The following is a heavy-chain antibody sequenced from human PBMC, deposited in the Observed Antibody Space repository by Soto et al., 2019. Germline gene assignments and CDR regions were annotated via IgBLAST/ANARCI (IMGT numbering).Heavy chain of an antibody. D-gene: IGHD3-3*01. CDR1: GGTLSSYS. J-gene: IGHJ6*02. CDR3: ARVSSNGGVFYYYGMDV. CDR2: IIPIFGTA. Sequence: GASVKVSRKASGGTLSSYSFSLVRQAPGQRLEWMGGIIPIFGTANYAQKFQGRVTITADESTSTAYMELSSLRSEDTAVYYCARVSSNGGVFYYYGMDVWGQGTTVTVSS. V-gene: IGHV1-69*01.